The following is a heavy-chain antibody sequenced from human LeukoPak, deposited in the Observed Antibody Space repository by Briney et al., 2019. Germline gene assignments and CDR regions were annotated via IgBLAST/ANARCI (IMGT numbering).Heavy chain of an antibody. J-gene: IGHJ4*02. Sequence: GASVNVSCKASGYTFTSYYMHWVRQAPGQGLEWMGIINPSGGSTSYAQKFQGRVTMTRDTSTSTVYMELSSLRSEDTAVYYCAKGPGYSSSWSYYFDYWGQGTLVTVSS. CDR1: GYTFTSYY. CDR3: AKGPGYSSSWSYYFDY. D-gene: IGHD6-13*01. V-gene: IGHV1-46*01. CDR2: INPSGGST.